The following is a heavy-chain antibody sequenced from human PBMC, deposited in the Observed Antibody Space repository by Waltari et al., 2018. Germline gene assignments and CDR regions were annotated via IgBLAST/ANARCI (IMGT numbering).Heavy chain of an antibody. CDR2: IYYSGST. D-gene: IGHD2-2*01. Sequence: QLQLQESGPGLVKPSETLSLTCTVSGGSISSSSYYWGWIRQPPGTGLEWIGSIYYSGSTYYNPSRKSRVTISVDTSKNQFSLKLSSVTAADTAVYYCARDCDLLTVPAADYYYYYGMDVWGQGTTVTVSS. J-gene: IGHJ6*02. V-gene: IGHV4-39*07. CDR1: GGSISSSSYY. CDR3: ARDCDLLTVPAADYYYYYGMDV.